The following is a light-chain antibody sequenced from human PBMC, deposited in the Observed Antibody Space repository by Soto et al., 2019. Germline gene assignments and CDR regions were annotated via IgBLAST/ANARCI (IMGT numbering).Light chain of an antibody. CDR1: SSDIGGYNY. CDR3: SSFTSTSTVL. CDR2: EVS. Sequence: QSALTQPASVSGSLGQSITISCTGTSSDIGGYNYFSWYQQHPGKAPKVMIFEVSKRPSGVSNRFSGSKSGNMASLTISGLQAEDEGDYYCSSFTSTSTVLLGGGTKVTVL. J-gene: IGLJ2*01. V-gene: IGLV2-14*01.